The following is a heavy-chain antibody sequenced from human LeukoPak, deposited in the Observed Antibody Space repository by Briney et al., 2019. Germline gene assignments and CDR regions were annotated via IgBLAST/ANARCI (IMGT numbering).Heavy chain of an antibody. CDR1: GGSISSGDYY. CDR2: IYYSGST. V-gene: IGHV4-30-4*01. D-gene: IGHD6-13*01. Sequence: SETLSLTCTVSGGSISSGDYYWSWIRQPPGKGLEWIGYIYYSGSTYYNPSLKSRVTISVDTSKNQFSLKLSSVTAADTAVYYCARYIAAAGHDYWGQGTLVTVSS. CDR3: ARYIAAAGHDY. J-gene: IGHJ4*02.